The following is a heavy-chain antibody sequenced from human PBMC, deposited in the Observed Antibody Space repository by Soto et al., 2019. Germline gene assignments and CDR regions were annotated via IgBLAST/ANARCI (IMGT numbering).Heavy chain of an antibody. Sequence: GASVKVSCKASGGTFSSYAISWVRQAPGQGLEWMGGIIPIFGTANYAQKFQGRVTITADESTSTAYMELSSLRSEDTAVYYCAREVTIFGVVTPLYYYYGMDVWGQGTTVTVSS. CDR3: AREVTIFGVVTPLYYYYGMDV. CDR2: IIPIFGTA. CDR1: GGTFSSYA. V-gene: IGHV1-69*13. D-gene: IGHD3-3*01. J-gene: IGHJ6*02.